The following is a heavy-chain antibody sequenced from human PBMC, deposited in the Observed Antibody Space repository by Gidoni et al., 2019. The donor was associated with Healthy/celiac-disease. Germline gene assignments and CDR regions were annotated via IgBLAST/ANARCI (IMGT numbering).Heavy chain of an antibody. J-gene: IGHJ4*02. D-gene: IGHD6-13*01. CDR3: ARELAGIAAAGPYYFDY. Sequence: QVQLVQSGAEVKKPGSSVKVSCKASGATFSSYAISWVRQAPGQGLEWMGGIIPIFGTANYAQKFQGRVTITADESTSTAYMELSSLRSEDTAVYYCARELAGIAAAGPYYFDYWGQGTLVTVSS. V-gene: IGHV1-69*01. CDR2: IIPIFGTA. CDR1: GATFSSYA.